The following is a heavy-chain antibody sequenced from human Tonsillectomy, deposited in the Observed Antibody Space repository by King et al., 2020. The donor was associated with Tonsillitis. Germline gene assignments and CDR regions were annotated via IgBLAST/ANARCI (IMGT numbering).Heavy chain of an antibody. V-gene: IGHV4-59*08. CDR1: GGSISSYY. CDR2: IYNKGRT. Sequence: QLQESGPGLVKPSETLSLTCTVSGGSISSYYWSWIRQPPGKGLEWIGFIYNKGRTYYIPSLESRVSISVDTSKNQVSLNLSSVSAADTAVYYCARSTGRYSFDSWGQATLVSVSS. J-gene: IGHJ4*02. CDR3: ARSTGRYSFDS. D-gene: IGHD1-26*01.